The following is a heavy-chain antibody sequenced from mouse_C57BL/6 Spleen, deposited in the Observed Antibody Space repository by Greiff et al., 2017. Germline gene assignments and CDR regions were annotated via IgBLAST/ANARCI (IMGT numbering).Heavy chain of an antibody. CDR3: ARDPNYYGSSYLAMDY. CDR1: GFTFSDYG. D-gene: IGHD1-1*01. CDR2: ISSGSSTI. J-gene: IGHJ4*01. Sequence: EVKLVESGGGLVKPGGSLKLSCAASGFTFSDYGMHWVRQAPEKGLEWVAYISSGSSTIYYADTVKGRFTISRDNAKNTLFLQMTSLRSEDTATYYCARDPNYYGSSYLAMDYWGQGTSVTVSS. V-gene: IGHV5-17*01.